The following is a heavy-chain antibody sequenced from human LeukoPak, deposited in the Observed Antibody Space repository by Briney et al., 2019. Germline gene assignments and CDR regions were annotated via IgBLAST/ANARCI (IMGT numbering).Heavy chain of an antibody. D-gene: IGHD2-2*01. CDR3: ARVVIVVVPAANYYMDV. Sequence: HPGGSLRLSCAASGFTFSNYAMSWVRQAPGRGLEWLSSISGSGGNTYYADSVKGRFTISRDNSKNTLYLQMNSLRAEDTAVYYCARVVIVVVPAANYYMDVWGKGTTVTISS. CDR2: ISGSGGNT. J-gene: IGHJ6*03. CDR1: GFTFSNYA. V-gene: IGHV3-23*01.